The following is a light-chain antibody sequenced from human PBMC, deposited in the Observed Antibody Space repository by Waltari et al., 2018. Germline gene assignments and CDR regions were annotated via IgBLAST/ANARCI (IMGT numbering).Light chain of an antibody. CDR2: GKN. CDR1: SLKSYY. Sequence: SSELPQDPAVSVALGQTVRITFQGYSLKSYYASWYQQKPGQAPVLVIYGKNNRPSGIPDRFSGSSSGNTASLTITGAQAEDEADYYCNSRDSSGNHLEWVFGGGTKLTVL. J-gene: IGLJ3*02. V-gene: IGLV3-19*01. CDR3: NSRDSSGNHLEWV.